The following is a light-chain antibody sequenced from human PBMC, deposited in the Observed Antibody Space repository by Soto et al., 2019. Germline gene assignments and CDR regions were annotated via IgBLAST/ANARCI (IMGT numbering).Light chain of an antibody. CDR2: DAS. J-gene: IGKJ4*01. CDR1: QTVRNNY. V-gene: IGKV3-20*01. Sequence: ELVLTQSPGTLSLSPGGRATLSGRASQTVRNNYLAWYQQKPGQAPRLLIYDASSRATGIPDRFSGGGSGTDFTLTISRLEPEDFAVYYCQQFSSYPLTFGGGTKVDIK. CDR3: QQFSSYPLT.